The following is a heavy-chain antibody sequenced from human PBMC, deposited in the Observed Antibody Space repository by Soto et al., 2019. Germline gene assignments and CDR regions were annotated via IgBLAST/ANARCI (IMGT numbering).Heavy chain of an antibody. J-gene: IGHJ4*02. CDR2: IFSSGST. Sequence: SETLSLTCAVYGGSVNGYYWNWIRQPPGKGLEWIGRIFSSGSTSFNPSLESRVAMSVDTSKNHFSLNLSSVTAADMAVYYCAREGSYSAYNFAHGIQLWSFDFWGQGALVTVSS. CDR3: AREGSYSAYNFAHGIQLWSFDF. CDR1: GGSVNGYY. D-gene: IGHD5-12*01. V-gene: IGHV4-4*07.